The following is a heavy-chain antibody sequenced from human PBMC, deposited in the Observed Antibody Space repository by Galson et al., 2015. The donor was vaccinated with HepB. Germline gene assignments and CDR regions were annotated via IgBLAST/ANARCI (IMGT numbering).Heavy chain of an antibody. CDR2: FSGYDGST. CDR1: GYSFSNYG. V-gene: IGHV1-18*01. CDR3: ARAPRISFGELLQPLTY. Sequence: SVKVSCKASGYSFSNYGPSWIRQAPGRGLEWLGWFSGYDGSTNYAPRFQGRVTITRDSSASTAYMELSSLRSEDTAVYYCARAPRISFGELLQPLTYWGLGTLVTVSS. D-gene: IGHD3-10*01. J-gene: IGHJ4*02.